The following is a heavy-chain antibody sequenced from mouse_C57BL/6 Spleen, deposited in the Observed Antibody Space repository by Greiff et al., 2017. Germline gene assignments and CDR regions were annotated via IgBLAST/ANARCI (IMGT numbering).Heavy chain of an antibody. J-gene: IGHJ1*03. CDR2: ISSGGSYT. CDR1: GFTFSSYG. V-gene: IGHV5-6*02. D-gene: IGHD4-1*01. Sequence: EVKLVESGGDLVKPGGSLKLSCAASGFTFSSYGMSWVRQTPDKRLEWVATISSGGSYTYYPDSVKGRFTISRDNAKNTLYLQMSSLKSEDTAMYYWAYSNWDEEWYFDVWGTGTTVTVSS. CDR3: AYSNWDEEWYFDV.